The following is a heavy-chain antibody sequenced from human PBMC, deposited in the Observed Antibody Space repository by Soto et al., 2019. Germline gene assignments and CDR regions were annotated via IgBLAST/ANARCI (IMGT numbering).Heavy chain of an antibody. CDR2: IYYSGST. Sequence: SETLSLTCTVSGGSISSYYWSWVRQPTGKGLEWIGYIYYSGSTNYNPSLKSRVTISVDTSKNQFSLKLSSVTAADTAVYYCARHKDDFWSGYYLDYWGQGTLVTVSS. CDR3: ARHKDDFWSGYYLDY. CDR1: GGSISSYY. D-gene: IGHD3-3*01. J-gene: IGHJ4*02. V-gene: IGHV4-59*08.